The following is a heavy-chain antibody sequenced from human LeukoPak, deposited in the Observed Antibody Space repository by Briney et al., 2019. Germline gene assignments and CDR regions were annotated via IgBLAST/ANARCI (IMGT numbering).Heavy chain of an antibody. CDR3: AKNYYESSGPFDF. D-gene: IGHD3-22*01. CDR1: GFTFSSYA. J-gene: IGHJ4*02. CDR2: ISSSGGST. Sequence: GGSLRLSCAAPGFTFSSYAMSWVRQAPGKGLEWVSAISSSGGSTYYADSVKGRSTISRDNSKNTLYLQMNSLRAEDTAVYYCAKNYYESSGPFDFWGQGTLVTVSS. V-gene: IGHV3-23*01.